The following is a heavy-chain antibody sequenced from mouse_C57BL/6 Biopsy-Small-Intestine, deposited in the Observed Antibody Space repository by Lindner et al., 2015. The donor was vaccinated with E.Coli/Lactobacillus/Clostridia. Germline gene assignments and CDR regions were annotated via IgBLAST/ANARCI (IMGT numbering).Heavy chain of an antibody. V-gene: IGHV1-31*01. CDR2: FYPYNGVS. CDR3: SGADY. Sequence: QLQESGPELVEPGTSVKISCKASGYSFTDYYIHWVKQSHGNILDWIGYFYPYNGVSYYNQKFKGKATLTVDKSSSTAYMELRTLTSEDSAVYFCSGADYWGQGTSLTVSS. J-gene: IGHJ2*03. CDR1: GYSFTDYY.